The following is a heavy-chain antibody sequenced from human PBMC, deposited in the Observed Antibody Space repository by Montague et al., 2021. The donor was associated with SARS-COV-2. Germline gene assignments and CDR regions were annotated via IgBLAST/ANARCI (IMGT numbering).Heavy chain of an antibody. CDR1: GFNFESYA. CDR2: FSLDTDRI. J-gene: IGHJ6*02. Sequence: SLRLSCAVSGFNFESYAMHWVRQAPGKGLEWVAGFSLDTDRIDYADSVKGRFIVSRDKAQDTLYLQMNSLRPEDSAVYYCGKDLTPGGMDVWGQGTTVIVSS. V-gene: IGHV3-9*01. D-gene: IGHD3-10*01. CDR3: GKDLTPGGMDV.